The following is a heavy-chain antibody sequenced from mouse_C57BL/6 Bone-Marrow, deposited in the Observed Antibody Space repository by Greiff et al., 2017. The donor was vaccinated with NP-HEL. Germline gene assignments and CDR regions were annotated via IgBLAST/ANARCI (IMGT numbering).Heavy chain of an antibody. V-gene: IGHV1-81*01. CDR3: GHYYYGSSLDY. J-gene: IGHJ2*01. CDR2: IYPRSGNT. D-gene: IGHD1-1*01. Sequence: VQLQESGAELARPGASVKLSCKASGYTFTSYGISWVKQRTGQGLEWIGEIYPRSGNTYYNEKFKGKATLTADKSSSTAYMELRSLTSEDSAVYFCGHYYYGSSLDYWGQGTTLTVSS. CDR1: GYTFTSYG.